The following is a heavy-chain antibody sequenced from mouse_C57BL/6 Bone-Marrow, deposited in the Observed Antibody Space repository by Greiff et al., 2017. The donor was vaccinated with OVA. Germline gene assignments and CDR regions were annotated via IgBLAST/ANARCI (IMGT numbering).Heavy chain of an antibody. CDR1: GFNIKDYY. V-gene: IGHV14-2*01. CDR2: IDPEDGET. CDR3: ARGPSLWEAMDY. D-gene: IGHD4-1*01. Sequence: VQLQQSGAELVKPGASVKLSCTASGFNIKDYYMHWVKQRTEQGLEWIGRIDPEDGETKSAPKFPGKATITADTSSTTAYLQLSSLTSEDTAVYYCARGPSLWEAMDYWGQGTSVTVSA. J-gene: IGHJ4*01.